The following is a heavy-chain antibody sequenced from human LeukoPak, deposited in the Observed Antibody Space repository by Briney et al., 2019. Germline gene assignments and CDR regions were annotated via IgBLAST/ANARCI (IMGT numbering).Heavy chain of an antibody. Sequence: GGSLRLSCAASGFTFSSYAMSWVRQAPGKGLEWVSVIYSGGSTYYADSVKGRFTIPRDNSKNTLYLQMNSLRAEDTAVYYCASVAAAGVYYYYMDVWGKGTTVTVSS. CDR2: IYSGGST. CDR3: ASVAAAGVYYYYMDV. D-gene: IGHD6-13*01. CDR1: GFTFSSYA. J-gene: IGHJ6*03. V-gene: IGHV3-53*01.